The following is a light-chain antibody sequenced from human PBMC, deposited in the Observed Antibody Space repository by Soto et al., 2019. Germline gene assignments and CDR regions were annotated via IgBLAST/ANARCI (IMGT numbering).Light chain of an antibody. CDR1: QGISNY. J-gene: IGKJ1*01. CDR3: QRYDSAPWT. CDR2: SAS. V-gene: IGKV1-27*01. Sequence: DIQMTQSPSSLSASVGDKVTITCRASQGISNYLAWYQQKPGKVPTLLIYSASTVQSGVPSRFSGSGSGTAFTLTISSLQPEDVATYYCQRYDSAPWTFGQGTKVEIK.